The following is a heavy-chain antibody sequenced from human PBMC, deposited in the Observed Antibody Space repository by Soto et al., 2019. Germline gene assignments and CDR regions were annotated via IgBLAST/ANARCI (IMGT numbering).Heavy chain of an antibody. V-gene: IGHV3-21*01. J-gene: IGHJ4*02. CDR1: GFTFTRYS. Sequence: GGSLRLSCAASGFTFTRYSMNWVRQAPGKGLEWVSSISITTNYIYYADSMKGRFTVSRDNAKNSVYLEMNSLSAEDTAVYYCARESEDLTSNFDYWGQGTLVTVSS. CDR3: ARESEDLTSNFDY. CDR2: ISITTNYI.